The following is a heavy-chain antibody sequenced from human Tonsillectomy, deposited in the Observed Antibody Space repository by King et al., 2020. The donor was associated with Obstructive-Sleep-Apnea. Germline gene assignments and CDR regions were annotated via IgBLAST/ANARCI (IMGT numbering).Heavy chain of an antibody. V-gene: IGHV3-30*18. CDR1: GFTFSSYG. CDR3: AKDRKPMTTVTRSIADY. CDR2: ISYDGSNK. J-gene: IGHJ4*02. Sequence: VQLVESGGGVVQPGRSLRLSCAASGFTFSSYGMHWVRQAPGKGLEWVAGISYDGSNKYYADSVKGRFTISRDNSKNTLYLQMNSLRAEDTAVYYCAKDRKPMTTVTRSIADYWGQGTLVTVSS. D-gene: IGHD4-17*01.